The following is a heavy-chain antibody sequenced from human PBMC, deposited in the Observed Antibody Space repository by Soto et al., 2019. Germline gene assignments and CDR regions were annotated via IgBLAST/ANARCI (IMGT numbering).Heavy chain of an antibody. CDR3: ARVPYYGSGSYVYYYGMDV. CDR1: GGTFSSYA. V-gene: IGHV1-69*13. CDR2: IIPIFGTA. Sequence: SVKVSCKASGGTFSSYAISWVRQAPGQGLEWMGGIIPIFGTANYAQKFQGRVTITADESTSTAYMELSSLRSEDTAVYYCARVPYYGSGSYVYYYGMDVWGQGTTVTVSS. J-gene: IGHJ6*02. D-gene: IGHD3-10*01.